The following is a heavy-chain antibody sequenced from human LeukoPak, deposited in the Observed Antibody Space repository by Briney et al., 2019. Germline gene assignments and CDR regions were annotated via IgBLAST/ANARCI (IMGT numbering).Heavy chain of an antibody. CDR2: ISWNSGSI. CDR1: GFTFDDYA. J-gene: IGHJ4*02. CDR3: AKSYGSGNYQTHFDY. V-gene: IGHV3-9*01. D-gene: IGHD3-10*01. Sequence: GGSLRLSCAASGFTFDDYAMHWVRQAPGKGLEWVSGISWNSGSIGYADSVKGRFTISRDNAKNSLYLQMNSLRAEDTALYYCAKSYGSGNYQTHFDYWGQGTLVTVSS.